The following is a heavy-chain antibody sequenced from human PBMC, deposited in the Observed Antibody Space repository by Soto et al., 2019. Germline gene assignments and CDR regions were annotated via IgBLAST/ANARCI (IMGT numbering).Heavy chain of an antibody. Sequence: VQLLESGGGLIQPGGSLRLSCAASEFNFSNFAMAWVRQAPGKGLEWVSHITASGGTTDYADSVKDRFTISRDNSKNILYHHMSALRANDTAIFYCAKDRASGSGSCDDSWGQRTLVPASP. CDR2: ITASGGTT. CDR3: AKDRASGSGSCDDS. J-gene: IGHJ4*02. V-gene: IGHV3-23*01. CDR1: EFNFSNFA. D-gene: IGHD1-26*01.